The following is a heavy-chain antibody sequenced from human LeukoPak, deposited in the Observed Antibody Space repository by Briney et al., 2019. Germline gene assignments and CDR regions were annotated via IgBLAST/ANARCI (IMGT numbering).Heavy chain of an antibody. CDR3: ASVTDSSSWYDY. CDR2: IIPILGIA. D-gene: IGHD6-13*01. CDR1: GGTFSSYA. Sequence: ASVKVSCKASGGTFSSYAISWVRQAPGRGLEWMGRIIPILGIANYAQKFQGRVTITADKSTSTAYMELSSLRSEDTAVYYCASVTDSSSWYDYWGQGTLVTVSS. V-gene: IGHV1-69*04. J-gene: IGHJ4*02.